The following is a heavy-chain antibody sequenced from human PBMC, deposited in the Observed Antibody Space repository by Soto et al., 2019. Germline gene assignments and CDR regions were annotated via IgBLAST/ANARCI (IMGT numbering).Heavy chain of an antibody. CDR3: ATGVNYRPILG. Sequence: GGSLRLSCAASGFAVSSNHMTWVRLAPGKGLEWLSVILNDDRTFYADSVKGRFIISRDNSENTLYLHMNSLRDEDTAAYYCATGVNYRPILGWGQGTLVTVSS. V-gene: IGHV3-66*01. D-gene: IGHD3-16*01. J-gene: IGHJ4*02. CDR2: ILNDDRT. CDR1: GFAVSSNH.